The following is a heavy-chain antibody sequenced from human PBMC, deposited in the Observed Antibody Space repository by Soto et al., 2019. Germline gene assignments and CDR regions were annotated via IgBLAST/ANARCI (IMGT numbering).Heavy chain of an antibody. Sequence: PSETLSLTCTVSGGSISSSSYYWAWIRQAPGKGLEWVSYIGLGSSTKYYADSVEGRFTISRDNAKNSLYLQMNSLRAEDTAVYYCARDQLYYNDISGRPLNAFDVWGQRTMVTVSS. CDR2: IGLGSSTK. V-gene: IGHV3-48*01. D-gene: IGHD3-22*01. J-gene: IGHJ3*01. CDR1: GGSISSSS. CDR3: ARDQLYYNDISGRPLNAFDV.